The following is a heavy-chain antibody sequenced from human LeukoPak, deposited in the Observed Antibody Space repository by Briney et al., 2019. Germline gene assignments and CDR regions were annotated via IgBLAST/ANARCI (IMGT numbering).Heavy chain of an antibody. D-gene: IGHD3-10*01. CDR2: ISATGVST. V-gene: IGHV3-23*01. J-gene: IGHJ5*01. Sequence: GSLRLSCAASGFTFSSYAMGWVRQAPGKGLEWVSSISATGVSTYFAASVRGRFTISRDNSKNTQYLQMNSLRAEDTAVYYCAKGSGRYGSGSFSDSWGQGTLVTVSS. CDR1: GFTFSSYA. CDR3: AKGSGRYGSGSFSDS.